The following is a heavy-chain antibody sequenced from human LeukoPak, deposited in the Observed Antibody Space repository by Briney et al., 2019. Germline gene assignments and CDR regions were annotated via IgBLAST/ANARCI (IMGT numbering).Heavy chain of an antibody. CDR2: TSFSRST. J-gene: IGHJ6*03. CDR3: ARRNYYILTGFYGGGTYNYYYTDV. Sequence: SETLSLTCTVSGASISSYYWTWIRQPPGKGLEWIGFTSFSRSTNYNPSLKSRVTISVDTSRNQFSLRLNAMTAADAAVYYCARRNYYILTGFYGGGTYNYYYTDVWGKGTTVIVSS. CDR1: GASISSYY. D-gene: IGHD3-9*01. V-gene: IGHV4-59*08.